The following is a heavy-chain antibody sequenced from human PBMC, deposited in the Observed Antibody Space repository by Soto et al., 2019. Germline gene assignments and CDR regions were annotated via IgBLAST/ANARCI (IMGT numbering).Heavy chain of an antibody. J-gene: IGHJ4*02. CDR2: ISGSGDST. CDR1: GFTFSSYA. Sequence: EVQLLESGGGLVQPGGSLRLSCAASGFTFSSYAMRWVRQAPGRGLEWVSAISGSGDSTYYADSVKGRFTISRDNSKNTLYLQMNSLRAEDTAVYYCARRGSVSYYDYWGQGTLVNVSS. D-gene: IGHD6-19*01. V-gene: IGHV3-23*01. CDR3: ARRGSVSYYDY.